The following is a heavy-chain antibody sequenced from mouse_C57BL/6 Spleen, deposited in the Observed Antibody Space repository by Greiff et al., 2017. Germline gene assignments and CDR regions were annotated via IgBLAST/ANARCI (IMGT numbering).Heavy chain of an antibody. CDR2: INPGSGGT. CDR1: GYAFTNYL. CDR3: ARELGSAWFAY. V-gene: IGHV1-54*01. Sequence: QVHVKQSGAELVRPGTSVKVSCKASGYAFTNYLIEWVKQRPGQGLEWIGVINPGSGGTNDNEKFKGKATLTADKSSSTAYMQLSSLTSEDSAVYFCARELGSAWFAYGGQGTLVTVSA. J-gene: IGHJ3*01. D-gene: IGHD4-1*01.